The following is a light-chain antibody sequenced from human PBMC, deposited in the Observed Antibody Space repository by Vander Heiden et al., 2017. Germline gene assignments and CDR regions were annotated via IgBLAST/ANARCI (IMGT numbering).Light chain of an antibody. V-gene: IGKV3-11*01. CDR2: DAS. CDR1: QSVSSY. J-gene: IGKJ1*01. CDR3: QPRSHWPWT. Sequence: EIVLTQSPATLSLSPGERATLSCRASQSVSSYLAWYQQKPGQAPRLLIYDASNRGTGIPARFNGSGSGTDFPLTLSRLEPEDFAVYFWQPRSHWPWTFGQGTKVEVK.